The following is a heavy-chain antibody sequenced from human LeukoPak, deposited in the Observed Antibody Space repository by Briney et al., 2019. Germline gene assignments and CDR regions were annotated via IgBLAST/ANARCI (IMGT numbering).Heavy chain of an antibody. CDR2: ISSSSRTM. Sequence: PGGSLRLSCAASGFTFSTYSMNWVRQAPGKGLEWISYISSSSRTMYYADSVKGRFTISRDNAKKSLYLQMNSLRAEDTAVYYCARDLGLYDYGGNIGYWGQGTLVTVSS. J-gene: IGHJ4*02. V-gene: IGHV3-48*04. D-gene: IGHD4-23*01. CDR1: GFTFSTYS. CDR3: ARDLGLYDYGGNIGY.